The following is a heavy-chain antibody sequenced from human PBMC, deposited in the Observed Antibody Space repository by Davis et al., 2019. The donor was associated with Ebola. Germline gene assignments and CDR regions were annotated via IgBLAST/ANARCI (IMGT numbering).Heavy chain of an antibody. CDR3: ARGPGDFWSGYYFDY. CDR2: IRSSANNYAT. V-gene: IGHV3-73*01. D-gene: IGHD3-3*01. Sequence: GGSLRLSCAASGFTFSGSAMHWVRQASGKGLEWVGRIRSSANNYATAYAASVRGRFTISRDDSKKMVYLQMNSLKTEDTAVYYCARGPGDFWSGYYFDYWGQETLVTVSS. CDR1: GFTFSGSA. J-gene: IGHJ4*02.